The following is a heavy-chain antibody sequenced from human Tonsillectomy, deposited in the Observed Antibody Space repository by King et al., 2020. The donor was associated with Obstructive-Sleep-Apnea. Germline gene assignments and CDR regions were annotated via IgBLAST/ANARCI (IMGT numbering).Heavy chain of an antibody. Sequence: VQLVESGGGVVQPGRSLRLSCAASGFTFSSYGIHWVRQAPGKGLEWVALISYDGSNKYYADSVKGRFTISRDNSKNTLYLQMNSLRAEDTAEYYCAKGLYTDELLWFGAYGLDVWGQGTTVTVSS. CDR2: ISYDGSNK. CDR1: GFTFSSYG. D-gene: IGHD3-10*01. V-gene: IGHV3-30*18. CDR3: AKGLYTDELLWFGAYGLDV. J-gene: IGHJ6*02.